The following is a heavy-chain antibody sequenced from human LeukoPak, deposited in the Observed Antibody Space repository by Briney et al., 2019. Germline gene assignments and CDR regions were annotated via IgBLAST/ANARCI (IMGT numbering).Heavy chain of an antibody. CDR1: GYTFTSYY. CDR3: ARDSYYDILTGYNDAFDI. V-gene: IGHV1-3*01. J-gene: IGHJ3*02. D-gene: IGHD3-9*01. CDR2: INAGNGNT. Sequence: ASVKVSCTASGYTFTSYYMHWVRQAPGQRLEWMGWINAGNGNTKYSQKFQGRVTITRDTFASRAYMELSSLRSEDTAVYYCARDSYYDILTGYNDAFDIWGQGTMVTVSS.